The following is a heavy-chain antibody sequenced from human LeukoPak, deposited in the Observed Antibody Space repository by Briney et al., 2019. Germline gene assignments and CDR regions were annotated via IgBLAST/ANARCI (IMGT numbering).Heavy chain of an antibody. J-gene: IGHJ5*02. Sequence: SETLSLTCTVSGGSISSYYWSWIRQPPGKGLEWIGYIYYSGSTNYNPSLKSRVTISVDTSKNQFSLKLSSVTAADTAVYYCARTYSGSSHNWFDPWGQGTLVTVSS. V-gene: IGHV4-59*08. CDR2: IYYSGST. D-gene: IGHD1-26*01. CDR3: ARTYSGSSHNWFDP. CDR1: GGSISSYY.